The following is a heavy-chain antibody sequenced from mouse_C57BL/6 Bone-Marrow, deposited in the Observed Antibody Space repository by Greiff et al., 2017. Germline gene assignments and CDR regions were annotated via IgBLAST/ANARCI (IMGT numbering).Heavy chain of an antibody. CDR1: GFTFSSYT. D-gene: IGHD2-4*01. J-gene: IGHJ3*01. CDR2: IGGGGGNT. CDR3: ARRGYDYDGAY. Sequence: EVQLVESGGGLVKPGGSLKLSWAASGFTFSSYTMSWVRQTPEKRLEWVATIGGGGGNTYYPDSVKGRFTFSRDNAKNTLYLQMSSLRSEDTALYYCARRGYDYDGAYWGQGTLVTVSA. V-gene: IGHV5-9*01.